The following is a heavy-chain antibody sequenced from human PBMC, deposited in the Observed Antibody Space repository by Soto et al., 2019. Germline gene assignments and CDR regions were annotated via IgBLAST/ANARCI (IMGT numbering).Heavy chain of an antibody. V-gene: IGHV3-23*01. J-gene: IGHJ6*02. CDR3: AKDPGRYDFWSGHYYYGMDV. Sequence: LRLSCAASGFTFSSYAMSWVRQAPGKGLEWVSAISGSGGSTYYADSVKGRFTISRDNSKNTLYLQMNSLRAEDTAVYYCAKDPGRYDFWSGHYYYGMDVWGQGTTVTVSS. D-gene: IGHD3-3*01. CDR1: GFTFSSYA. CDR2: ISGSGGST.